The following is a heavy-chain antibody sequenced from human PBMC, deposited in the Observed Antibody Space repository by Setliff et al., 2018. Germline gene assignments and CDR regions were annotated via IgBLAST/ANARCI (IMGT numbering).Heavy chain of an antibody. CDR2: IRYDGTTE. J-gene: IGHJ5*02. D-gene: IGHD1-26*01. V-gene: IGHV3-30*02. Sequence: GGSLRLSCAASGFTFSSYEMHWVRQAPGKGLEWVAFIRYDGTTESYADSVRGRFTISRDNSKNTLYVQMNTLGPEDTAVYYCARVGSKPQLGWFDPWGQRTLVTVSS. CDR3: ARVGSKPQLGWFDP. CDR1: GFTFSSYE.